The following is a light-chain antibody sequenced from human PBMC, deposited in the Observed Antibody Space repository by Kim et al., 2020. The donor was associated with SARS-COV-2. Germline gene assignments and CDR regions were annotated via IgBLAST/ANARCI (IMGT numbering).Light chain of an antibody. CDR3: NSRDSRGIHRI. J-gene: IGLJ2*01. V-gene: IGLV3-19*01. CDR1: SLRSYY. CDR2: GKN. Sequence: SSELTQDPAVSVALGQTVTITCQGDSLRSYYATWYQQKPGQAPVVVFYGKNNRPSGIPDRFSGSSSGNTASLTITGTQTEDEADYYCNSRDSRGIHRIFG.